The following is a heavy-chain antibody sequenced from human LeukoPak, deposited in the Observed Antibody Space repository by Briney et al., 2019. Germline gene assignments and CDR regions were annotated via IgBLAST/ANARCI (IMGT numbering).Heavy chain of an antibody. CDR1: GFTFSSYW. CDR3: ARDLRVVEARDY. J-gene: IGHJ4*02. D-gene: IGHD2-15*01. CDR2: IKQDGSGK. V-gene: IGHV3-7*01. Sequence: GGSLRLSCAASGFTFSSYWMSWVRQAPGKGLEWVANIKQDGSGKFYVDSVKGRFTISRDNAKNSLYLQMNSLRAEDTAVYYCARDLRVVEARDYWGQGTLVTVSS.